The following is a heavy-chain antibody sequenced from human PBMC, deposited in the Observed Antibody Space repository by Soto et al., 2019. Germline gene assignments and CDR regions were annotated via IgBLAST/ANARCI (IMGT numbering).Heavy chain of an antibody. J-gene: IGHJ5*02. V-gene: IGHV1-18*01. Sequence: QVQLVQSGAEVKKPGASVKVSCKASGYTFTSYGISWVRQAPGQGLEWMGWISAYNGNTNYAQKLQGRVTMTTDTSTSTAYMELRSLRSDDTAVYYCARDGTRIYCSGGSCYGGGWFDPWGQGTLVTVSS. D-gene: IGHD2-15*01. CDR1: GYTFTSYG. CDR3: ARDGTRIYCSGGSCYGGGWFDP. CDR2: ISAYNGNT.